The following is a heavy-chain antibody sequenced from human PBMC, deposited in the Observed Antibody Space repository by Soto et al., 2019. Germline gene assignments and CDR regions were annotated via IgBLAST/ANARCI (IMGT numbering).Heavy chain of an antibody. J-gene: IGHJ5*02. CDR2: INRDGSDT. CDR1: GFTFGGYW. Sequence: PGGSLRLSCAASGFTFGGYWMHWVRQAPGKGLEWVSRINRDGSDTDYVDSVKGRFTISRDNAKKSLYLQMNSLRADDTAVYFCASGIXPWGQGTLVTVSS. CDR3: ASGIXP. V-gene: IGHV3-74*01.